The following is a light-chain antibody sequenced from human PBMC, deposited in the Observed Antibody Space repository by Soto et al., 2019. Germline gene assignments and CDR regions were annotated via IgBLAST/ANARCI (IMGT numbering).Light chain of an antibody. CDR3: QQYKNWPRT. CDR1: QSVSNN. Sequence: EIVLTQSPGTLSLAPGEGASLSCRASQSVSNNLAWYQQKPGQAPRLLIYGASTRATGVPARFSGSGSGTDFTLIISSLQSEDFAVYFCQQYKNWPRTFGQGTKVDIK. J-gene: IGKJ1*01. CDR2: GAS. V-gene: IGKV3-15*01.